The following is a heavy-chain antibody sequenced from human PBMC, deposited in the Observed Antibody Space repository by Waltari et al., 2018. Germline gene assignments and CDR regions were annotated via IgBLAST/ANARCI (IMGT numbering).Heavy chain of an antibody. CDR2: IYHSGST. CDR3: ARLGYYDFWSFHY. D-gene: IGHD3-3*01. CDR1: GYSISSGYY. Sequence: QVQLQESGPGLVKPSETLSLTCAVSGYSISSGYYWGWIRQPPGKGLEWIGSIYHSGSTYYNPSLKSRVTISVDTSKNQFSLKLSSVTAADTAVYYCARLGYYDFWSFHYWGQGTLVTVSS. V-gene: IGHV4-38-2*01. J-gene: IGHJ4*02.